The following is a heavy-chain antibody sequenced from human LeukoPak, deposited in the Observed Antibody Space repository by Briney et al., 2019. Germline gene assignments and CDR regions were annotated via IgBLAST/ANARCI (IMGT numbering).Heavy chain of an antibody. CDR1: GYSFTNYW. V-gene: IGHV5-51*01. J-gene: IGHJ4*02. D-gene: IGHD3-22*01. CDR3: ARLVPSYDSNGYFDY. Sequence: GESLKISCKGSGYSFTNYWIGWVRQMPGKGLEWMGIIYIGDSDTRYSPSFQGQVTISADKSISTAYLQWSSLRASDTAMYYCARLVPSYDSNGYFDYWGQGTLVTVSS. CDR2: IYIGDSDT.